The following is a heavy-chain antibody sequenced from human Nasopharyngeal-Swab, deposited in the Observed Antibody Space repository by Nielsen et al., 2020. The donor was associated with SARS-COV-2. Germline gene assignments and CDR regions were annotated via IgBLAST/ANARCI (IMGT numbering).Heavy chain of an antibody. CDR3: AREGEYGAYDAPDY. CDR1: GDTFTNSA. V-gene: IGHV1-69*10. D-gene: IGHD5-12*01. CDR2: IVPALGLP. J-gene: IGHJ4*02. Sequence: SVKVSCKTSGDTFTNSAISWVRQAPGQGLEWMGGIVPALGLPNYAQKFRGRLTISADRSTTTSYLELGSLRFEDTAIYYCAREGEYGAYDAPDYWGQGTLVAVSS.